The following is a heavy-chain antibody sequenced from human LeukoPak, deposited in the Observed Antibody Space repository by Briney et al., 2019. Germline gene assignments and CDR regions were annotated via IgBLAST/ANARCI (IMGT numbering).Heavy chain of an antibody. J-gene: IGHJ4*02. V-gene: IGHV1-46*01. CDR2: INPSGGGT. CDR1: GYTFTSYY. Sequence: ASVKVSCKASGYTFTSYYMHWVRQAPGQGLEWMGIINPSGGGTSYAQKFQGRVTMTRDTSTSTVYMELSSLRSEDTAVYYCAREAKVYCSSTSCPGGDYWGQGTLVTVSS. CDR3: AREAKVYCSSTSCPGGDY. D-gene: IGHD2-2*01.